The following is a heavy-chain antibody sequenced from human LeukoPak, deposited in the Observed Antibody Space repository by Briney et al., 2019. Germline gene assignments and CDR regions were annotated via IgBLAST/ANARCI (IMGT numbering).Heavy chain of an antibody. CDR2: IVVGSGNT. V-gene: IGHV1-58*02. D-gene: IGHD2-15*01. J-gene: IGHJ3*02. CDR1: GFTFTSSA. CDR3: ARDIHCSGGSCYPNDAFDI. Sequence: SVKVSCKASGFTFTSSAMQWVRQARGQRLEWIGWIVVGSGNTNYAQKFQERVTITRDMSTSTAYMELSSLRSEDTAVYYCARDIHCSGGSCYPNDAFDIWGQGTMVTVSS.